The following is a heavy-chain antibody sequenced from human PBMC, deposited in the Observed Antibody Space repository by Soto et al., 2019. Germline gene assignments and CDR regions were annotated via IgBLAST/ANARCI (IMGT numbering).Heavy chain of an antibody. D-gene: IGHD6-25*01. CDR3: ARALAGRVSSAWTRLDY. Sequence: QVQLVESGGGVVQPGTSLRLSCAASGFTFGSYAMHWVRQAPGKGLEWVAVIPNDGSGLYYADSVKGRFTISRDDSNNTVSLHMSSLRSEDAAVYYWARALAGRVSSAWTRLDYWGQGTLVTVSS. CDR1: GFTFGSYA. CDR2: IPNDGSGL. J-gene: IGHJ4*02. V-gene: IGHV3-30-3*01.